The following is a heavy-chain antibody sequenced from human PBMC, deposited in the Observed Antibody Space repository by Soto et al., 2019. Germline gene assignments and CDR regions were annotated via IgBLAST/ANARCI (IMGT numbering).Heavy chain of an antibody. CDR2: IFPLTDIP. Sequence: PSVKVSCKASGGTFRNYPINWVRQAPGQGLEWMGSIFPLTDIPDYAQNFQARLTISADKSTSTAYMELSSLTSDDTAMYFCARGPLVVLNYFESWGQGTLVTAPQ. CDR3: ARGPLVVLNYFES. J-gene: IGHJ4*02. CDR1: GGTFRNYP. V-gene: IGHV1-69*04.